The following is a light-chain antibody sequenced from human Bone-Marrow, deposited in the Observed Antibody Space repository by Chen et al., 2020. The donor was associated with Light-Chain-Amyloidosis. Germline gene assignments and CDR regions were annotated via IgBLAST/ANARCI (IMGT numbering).Light chain of an antibody. CDR3: CSYAGDSALV. Sequence: QSALTQPASVSGSPGQSITISCTGASNNVGGFNLVSWYQQHPGKAPRLMFYEVNKRPSGVSNRFSAFKSGKPASLTISALQAEDEADYYCCSYAGDSALVFGGGTKLTVL. CDR2: EVN. CDR1: SNNVGGFNL. J-gene: IGLJ2*01. V-gene: IGLV2-23*02.